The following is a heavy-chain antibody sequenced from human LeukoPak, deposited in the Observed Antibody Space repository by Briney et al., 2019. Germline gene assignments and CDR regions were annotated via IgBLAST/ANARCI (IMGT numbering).Heavy chain of an antibody. J-gene: IGHJ4*02. Sequence: PSETLSLTCTLSSGPISSRGHYWGWIRQPPGKGREWIGNIYHDGTSNYSPSLKSRVTISVDTSKKQVSLKLSSVTAADTAVYYCARRQTYFDYWGQGTLVTVSS. CDR3: ARRQTYFDY. V-gene: IGHV4-39*07. CDR1: SGPISSRGHY. CDR2: IYHDGTS.